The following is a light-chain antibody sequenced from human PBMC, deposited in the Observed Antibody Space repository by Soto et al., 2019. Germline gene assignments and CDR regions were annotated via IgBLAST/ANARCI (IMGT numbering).Light chain of an antibody. V-gene: IGKV4-1*01. CDR2: WAS. J-gene: IGKJ5*01. Sequence: DILMTQSPASLAVSLCERATINFKSSHIFLYSSNNKNYLAWYQQKPGQPPKLLIYWASTRESGVPDRFSGSGSGTDFTLTISSLQAEDVAVYYCQQYYSTPITFGQGTRLEI. CDR1: HIFLYSSNNKNY. CDR3: QQYYSTPIT.